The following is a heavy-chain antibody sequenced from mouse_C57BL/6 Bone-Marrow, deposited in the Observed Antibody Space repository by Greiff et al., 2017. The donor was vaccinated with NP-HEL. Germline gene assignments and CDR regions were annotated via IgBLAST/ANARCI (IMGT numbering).Heavy chain of an antibody. CDR2: IRSKSSNYAS. J-gene: IGHJ3*01. CDR3: VRDTRGYYFFAY. V-gene: IGHV10-3*01. D-gene: IGHD2-3*01. CDR1: GFTFNTYA. Sequence: EVKLVESGGGLVQPTGSLKLSCAASGFTFNTYAMHWVRQAPGKGLEWVARIRSKSSNYASYYAVSVKDRFTISRDDSQSMLYLQMNNLKTEDTAMYCCVRDTRGYYFFAYWGQGTLVTVSA.